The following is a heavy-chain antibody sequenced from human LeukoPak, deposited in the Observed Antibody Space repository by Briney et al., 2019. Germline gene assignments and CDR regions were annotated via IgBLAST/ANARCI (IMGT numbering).Heavy chain of an antibody. CDR3: AREDYYGSGYFDY. Sequence: PSETLSLTCTVSGGSISSYYWSWIRQPPGKGLEWIGYIYYSGSTNYNPSLKSRVTISVDTSKNQFSLKLSSVTAADTAVYYCAREDYYGSGYFDYWGQGTLVTVSS. D-gene: IGHD3-10*01. CDR1: GGSISSYY. CDR2: IYYSGST. J-gene: IGHJ4*02. V-gene: IGHV4-59*01.